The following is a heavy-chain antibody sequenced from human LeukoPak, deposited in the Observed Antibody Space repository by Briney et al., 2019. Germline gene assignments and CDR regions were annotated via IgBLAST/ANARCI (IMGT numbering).Heavy chain of an antibody. D-gene: IGHD2-2*01. CDR3: ARVRGYCSNTSCYDFDY. V-gene: IGHV1-2*06. Sequence: GASVKVSCKASGYTFTGYYVHWVRQAPGQGLEWMGRLNPNSGDTNCAQNFQGRVTMTRDTSISTAYMELNRLKSDDTAVYFCARVRGYCSNTSCYDFDYWGQGTLVTVSS. CDR1: GYTFTGYY. J-gene: IGHJ4*02. CDR2: LNPNSGDT.